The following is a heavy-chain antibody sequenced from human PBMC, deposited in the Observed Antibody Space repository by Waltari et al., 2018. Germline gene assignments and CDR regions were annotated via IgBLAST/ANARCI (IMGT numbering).Heavy chain of an antibody. D-gene: IGHD7-27*01. CDR3: ARGGWGFYLDL. J-gene: IGHJ5*02. CDR2: VSSNGAYI. V-gene: IGHV3-21*01. CDR1: GFTLRTYN. Sequence: EVPLMESGGGLVKPGGSLSLSCAASGFTLRTYNMNWVRQAPGKGLEWVSSVSSNGAYIHYGDSVKGRFTISRDNAKTSLYLQMNGLRDEDTAVYYCARGGWGFYLDLWGQGALVTVSS.